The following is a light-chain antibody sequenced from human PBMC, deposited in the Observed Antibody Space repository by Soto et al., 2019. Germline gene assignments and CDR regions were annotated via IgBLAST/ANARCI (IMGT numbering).Light chain of an antibody. V-gene: IGKV1-39*01. Sequence: DIQMTQSPSTLSGCVGDRVTITCRASQTISSWLAWYQQKPGKAPTLLIYAASSLQSGVPSRFRGYGSGTDFTLTISSLQPEDSATYSCQQSYNYPWTFGQGTKVDIK. CDR1: QTISSW. CDR3: QQSYNYPWT. CDR2: AAS. J-gene: IGKJ1*01.